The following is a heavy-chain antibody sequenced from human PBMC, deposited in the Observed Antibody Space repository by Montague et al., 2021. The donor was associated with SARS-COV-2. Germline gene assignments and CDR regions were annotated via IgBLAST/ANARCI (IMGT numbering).Heavy chain of an antibody. Sequence: TLSLTCTVSGGSISSGGYYWSWIRQHPGKGLEWIGYIYYSGSTYCNPSLKSRVTISVDTSKNQFSLKLSSVTAADTAVYYCARGGTIFGVVIRPFDYWGQGTLVTVSS. V-gene: IGHV4-31*03. D-gene: IGHD3-3*01. J-gene: IGHJ4*02. CDR2: IYYSGST. CDR3: ARGGTIFGVVIRPFDY. CDR1: GGSISSGGYY.